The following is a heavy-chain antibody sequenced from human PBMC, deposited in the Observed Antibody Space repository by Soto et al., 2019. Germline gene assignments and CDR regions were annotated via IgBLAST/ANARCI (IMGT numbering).Heavy chain of an antibody. Sequence: QVQLVQSGAEVMKPGASVKVSCKASGYTFTSYGISWVRQAPGQGLEWMGWISAYNGNTNYAQKLQGRVTMTTDTSTSTAYMELRSLRSDDTAVYYCARHLGYCSGGSCLTAWFDPWGQGTLVTVSS. V-gene: IGHV1-18*04. J-gene: IGHJ5*02. D-gene: IGHD2-15*01. CDR1: GYTFTSYG. CDR3: ARHLGYCSGGSCLTAWFDP. CDR2: ISAYNGNT.